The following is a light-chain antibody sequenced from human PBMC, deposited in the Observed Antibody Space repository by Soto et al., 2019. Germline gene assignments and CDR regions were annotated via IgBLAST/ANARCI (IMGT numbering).Light chain of an antibody. CDR1: QGISSY. CDR3: QQLNSYLRT. V-gene: IGKV1-9*01. J-gene: IGKJ2*02. Sequence: DIQLTQSPSFLSASVGDRVTITCRASQGISSYLAWYQQKSGKAPKLLIYAASTLQSGVPSRFSGSGSGTEFTLTISSLRPEDFATYYCQQLNSYLRTFGQGTKLEIK. CDR2: AAS.